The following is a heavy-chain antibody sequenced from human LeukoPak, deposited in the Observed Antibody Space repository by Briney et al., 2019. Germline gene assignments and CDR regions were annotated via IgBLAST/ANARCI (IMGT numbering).Heavy chain of an antibody. CDR2: IVVGSGDT. D-gene: IGHD6-25*01. CDR1: GFTFTNSA. Sequence: SVRVSCKASGFTFTNSALQWVRQARGQSLEWVGWIVVGSGDTNYAQNFQERVTITRDMSTSTAYMELSGLNFEDTAVYYCAADSSGNDAFDIWGQGTMVTVSS. J-gene: IGHJ3*02. CDR3: AADSSGNDAFDI. V-gene: IGHV1-58*01.